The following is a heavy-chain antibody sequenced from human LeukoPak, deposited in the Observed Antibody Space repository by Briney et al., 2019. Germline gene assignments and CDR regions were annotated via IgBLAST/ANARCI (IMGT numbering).Heavy chain of an antibody. CDR2: ISSSSSYI. CDR3: ARAGYSSSGYYYYMDV. Sequence: GGSLRLSCAASGFTFSSYSMNWVRQAPGKGLEWVSSISSSSSYIYYADSVKGRFTISRDNAKNSLYLQMNSLRAEDTALYHCARAGYSSSGYYYYMDVWGKGTTVTVSS. V-gene: IGHV3-21*04. CDR1: GFTFSSYS. J-gene: IGHJ6*03. D-gene: IGHD6-6*01.